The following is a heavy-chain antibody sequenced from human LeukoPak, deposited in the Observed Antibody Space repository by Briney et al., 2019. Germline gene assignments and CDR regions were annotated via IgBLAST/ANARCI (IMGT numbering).Heavy chain of an antibody. CDR3: ATEGPIGYCSSTSCLNTYYYYYGMDV. J-gene: IGHJ6*02. V-gene: IGHV1-8*01. D-gene: IGHD2-2*01. Sequence: ASVKVSCKASGYTFTSYDINWVRQATGQGLEWMGWMNPNSGNTGYAQKFQGRVTMTRNTSISTAYMELSSLRSEDTAVYYCATEGPIGYCSSTSCLNTYYYYYGMDVWGQGTTVTVSS. CDR1: GYTFTSYD. CDR2: MNPNSGNT.